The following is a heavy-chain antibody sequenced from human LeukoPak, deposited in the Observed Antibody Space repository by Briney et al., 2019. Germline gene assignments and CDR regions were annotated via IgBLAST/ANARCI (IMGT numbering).Heavy chain of an antibody. J-gene: IGHJ6*03. CDR2: IIPIFGTA. D-gene: IGHD3-3*01. V-gene: IGHV1-69*06. CDR3: ARATDSYDFWSGLDYYYMDV. Sequence: ASVKVSCKASGGTFSSYAISWVRQAPGQGLEWMGGIIPIFGTANYAQKFQGRVTITADKSTSTAYMELSSLRSEDTAVYYCARATDSYDFWSGLDYYYMDVWGKGTTVTVSS. CDR1: GGTFSSYA.